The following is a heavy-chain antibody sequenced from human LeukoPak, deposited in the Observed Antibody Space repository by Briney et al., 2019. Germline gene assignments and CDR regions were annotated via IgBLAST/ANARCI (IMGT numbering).Heavy chain of an antibody. CDR2: ISWNSGSI. D-gene: IGHD5-18*01. Sequence: GGSLRLSCAASGFTFDDYAMHWVRQAPGKGLQWVSGISWNSGSIGYADSVKGRFTISRDNAKNSLYLQMNSLRAEDTALYYCAKDIRGYSYGIIDYWGQGTLVTVSS. V-gene: IGHV3-9*01. CDR3: AKDIRGYSYGIIDY. CDR1: GFTFDDYA. J-gene: IGHJ4*02.